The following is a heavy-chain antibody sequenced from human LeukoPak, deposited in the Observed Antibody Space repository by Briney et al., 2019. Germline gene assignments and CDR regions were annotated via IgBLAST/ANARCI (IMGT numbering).Heavy chain of an antibody. J-gene: IGHJ4*02. V-gene: IGHV4-39*07. CDR1: GGSISSSSYY. D-gene: IGHD6-6*01. CDR2: IYYSGST. Sequence: SETLSLTCTVSGGSISSSSYYWGWIRQPPGKGLEWIGSIYYSGSTYYNPSLKSRVTISVDTSKNQFSLKLSSVTAADTAVYYCARVGIAARLRFDYWGQGTLVTVSS. CDR3: ARVGIAARLRFDY.